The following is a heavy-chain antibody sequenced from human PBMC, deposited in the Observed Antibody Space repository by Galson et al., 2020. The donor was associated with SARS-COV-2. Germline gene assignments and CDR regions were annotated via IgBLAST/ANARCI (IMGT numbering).Heavy chain of an antibody. Sequence: VSGPTLVKPTQTLTLTCTFSGFSLSTSGMCVSWIRQPPGKALEWLARIDCDDDKYYSTSLKTRLTISKDTSKNQVVLTMTNMDPVDTATYYCARIYYDILTGYYFGFDYWGQGTLVTVSS. J-gene: IGHJ4*02. CDR3: ARIYYDILTGYYFGFDY. V-gene: IGHV2-70*11. CDR2: IDCDDDK. D-gene: IGHD3-9*01. CDR1: GFSLSTSGMC.